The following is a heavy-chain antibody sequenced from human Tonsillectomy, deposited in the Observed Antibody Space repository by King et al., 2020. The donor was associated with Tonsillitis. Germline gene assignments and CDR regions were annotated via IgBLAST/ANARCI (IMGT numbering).Heavy chain of an antibody. Sequence: VQLVESGGGLVQPGGSLRLSCAASGFTFGAYWMTWVRQAPGKGLEWVANMNEDGSVKYHVDSVKGRFTISRDNAKNSLYLQMNSLRAEDTALYYCARGDNNSGDYWGQGTLATVSS. CDR1: GFTFGAYW. D-gene: IGHD1-1*01. J-gene: IGHJ4*02. CDR3: ARGDNNSGDY. V-gene: IGHV3-7*03. CDR2: MNEDGSVK.